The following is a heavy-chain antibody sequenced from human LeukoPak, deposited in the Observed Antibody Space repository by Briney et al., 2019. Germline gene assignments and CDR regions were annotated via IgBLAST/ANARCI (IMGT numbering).Heavy chain of an antibody. CDR3: AKDIFAGGGFDP. D-gene: IGHD3-3*01. Sequence: GRSLRLSCAASGFTFSSYAMHWVRQAPGKGLEWVAVISYDGSNKYYADSVKGRFTISRDNSKNTLYLQMNSLRAEDTAVYYCAKDIFAGGGFDPWGQGTLVTVSS. J-gene: IGHJ5*02. CDR2: ISYDGSNK. CDR1: GFTFSSYA. V-gene: IGHV3-30*04.